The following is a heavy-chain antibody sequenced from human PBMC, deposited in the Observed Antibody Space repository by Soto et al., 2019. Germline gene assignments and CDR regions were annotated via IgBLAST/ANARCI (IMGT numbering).Heavy chain of an antibody. D-gene: IGHD3-16*01. V-gene: IGHV3-74*01. J-gene: IGHJ4*02. CDR1: GFSFSSYW. Sequence: EVQLVESGGGLVQPGGSLRLSCAASGFSFSSYWMHWLRQVPGKGLVWVSRINGDGDYTNYADSVKGRFTISRDNAKNTRYRQMNSLRAEDKAVYYGARERGGSSSDFWGQGTLVTVSS. CDR2: INGDGDYT. CDR3: ARERGGSSSDF.